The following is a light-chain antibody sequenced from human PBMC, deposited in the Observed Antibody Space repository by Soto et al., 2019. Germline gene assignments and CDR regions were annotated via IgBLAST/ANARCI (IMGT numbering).Light chain of an antibody. J-gene: IGKJ1*01. Sequence: EIVMTQSPATLSLYPGERATLSRRASQSVSSYLAWYQQKPGQAPRLLIYDASNRATGIPARFSGSGSGTDFTLTISSLEPEDFAVYYCQQRSNWPATFGQGTKVDIK. CDR3: QQRSNWPAT. CDR2: DAS. V-gene: IGKV3-11*01. CDR1: QSVSSY.